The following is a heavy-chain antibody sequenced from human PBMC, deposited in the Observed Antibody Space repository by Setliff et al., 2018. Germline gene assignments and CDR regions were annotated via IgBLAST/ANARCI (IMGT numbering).Heavy chain of an antibody. CDR1: DDSISSRTYY. V-gene: IGHV4-61*09. Sequence: ASETLSLTCTVSDDSISSRTYYWSWIRQPAGKGLEWIGHIYTSWSTNYNPSLKSRVTMSVDTTKNQFSLKLTSVTAADTAVYYCARVSGFLYVDVWGKGTTVTVSS. CDR3: ARVSGFLYVDV. CDR2: IYTSWST. J-gene: IGHJ6*03. D-gene: IGHD3-3*01.